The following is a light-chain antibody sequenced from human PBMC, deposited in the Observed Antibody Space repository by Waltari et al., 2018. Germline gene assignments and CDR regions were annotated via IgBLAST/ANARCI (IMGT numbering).Light chain of an antibody. Sequence: EIMMTQSPVTLSVSPGERATLSCRASQSINNNLAWYQQNPGQAPRLLIYGASTRATGIPARFSGIGSGTEFTLTISSLQSEDFAVYYCMQSLQPPLTFGGGTKVELK. CDR3: MQSLQPPLT. V-gene: IGKV3-15*01. J-gene: IGKJ4*01. CDR2: GAS. CDR1: QSINNN.